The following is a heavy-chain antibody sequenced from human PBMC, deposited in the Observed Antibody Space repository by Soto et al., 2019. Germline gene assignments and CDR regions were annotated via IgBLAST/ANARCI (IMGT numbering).Heavy chain of an antibody. CDR2: ISGSAGSP. V-gene: IGHV3-23*01. CDR1: GFTFTNYA. CDR3: AKDGLWVDVVGTAIPVD. J-gene: IGHJ4*02. Sequence: EVQLLESGGGLVQPGGSLRLSCAVSGFTFTNYAMHWVRQAPGKGLEWVSTISGSAGSPYYADSVKGRFTISRDKSKNTLYLQMNSLRPEDTAVYDCAKDGLWVDVVGTAIPVDWGQGTLVTVSS. D-gene: IGHD2-21*02.